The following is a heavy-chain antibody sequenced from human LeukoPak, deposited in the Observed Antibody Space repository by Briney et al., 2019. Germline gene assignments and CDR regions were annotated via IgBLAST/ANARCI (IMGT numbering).Heavy chain of an antibody. J-gene: IGHJ4*02. CDR1: GFTFRSHA. V-gene: IGHV3-23*01. D-gene: IGHD1-26*01. CDR3: AKDLTTGTTIWSFDY. CDR2: ITDSGGRT. Sequence: PGGSLRLSCEASGFTFRSHAMSWVRQAPGKGLEWVSAITDSGGRTNYADSVKGRFTIFRDNSKNTLYLQMNSLRAEDTAVYYCAKDLTTGTTIWSFDYWGQGTLVPVSS.